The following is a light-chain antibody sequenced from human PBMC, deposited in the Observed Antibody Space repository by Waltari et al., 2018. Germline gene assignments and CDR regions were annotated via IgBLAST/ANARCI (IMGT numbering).Light chain of an antibody. CDR3: QQSYSSPWT. V-gene: IGKV1-39*01. Sequence: DIQMTQPPPSLSAFVGDTVTITCRASQNISHYLNWYQQKPQKAPKLLMYGASSLQSGVPSRFSGSGSGTDFTLTISNLQPEDFATYYCQQSYSSPWTFGEGTRVEIK. J-gene: IGKJ1*01. CDR1: QNISHY. CDR2: GAS.